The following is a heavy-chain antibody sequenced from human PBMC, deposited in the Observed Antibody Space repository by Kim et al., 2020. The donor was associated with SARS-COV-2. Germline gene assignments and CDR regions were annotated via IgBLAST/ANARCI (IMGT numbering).Heavy chain of an antibody. J-gene: IGHJ4*02. CDR3: TKDLQSVGAIYGECGY. Sequence: VKGRFTDSRDNSKNTLYLQMNSLRPEDTAVYYCTKDLQSVGAIYGECGYWGQGTLVTVSS. V-gene: IGHV3-23*01. D-gene: IGHD5-12*01.